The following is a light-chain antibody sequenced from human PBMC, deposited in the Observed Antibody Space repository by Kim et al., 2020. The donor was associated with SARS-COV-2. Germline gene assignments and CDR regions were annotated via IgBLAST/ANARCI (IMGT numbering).Light chain of an antibody. V-gene: IGLV2-11*01. J-gene: IGLJ2*01. CDR1: SSDVGGYNY. Sequence: QSALNQPRSVSGSPGQSVTISCTGTSSDVGGYNYVTWYQQHPGKAPKLMIYDVTKRPSGVPDRFSGSKSGNTASLTISGLQGEDEADYYCCSYAGSYTEVFGGGTHLTVL. CDR2: DVT. CDR3: CSYAGSYTEV.